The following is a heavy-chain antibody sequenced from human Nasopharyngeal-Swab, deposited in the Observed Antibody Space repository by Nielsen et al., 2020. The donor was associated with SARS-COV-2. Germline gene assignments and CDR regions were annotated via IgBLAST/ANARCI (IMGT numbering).Heavy chain of an antibody. V-gene: IGHV1-69*10. J-gene: IGHJ4*02. D-gene: IGHD5-12*01. Sequence: SVKVSCKTSGDTFTKSAISWVRQAPGQGREWMGGIVTALGIPNYAQKFRGRVTISADRSTTTSYLELSSLRSEDTAIYYCAREGEYGAYDAPDYWGQGTLVTVSS. CDR1: GDTFTKSA. CDR3: AREGEYGAYDAPDY. CDR2: IVTALGIP.